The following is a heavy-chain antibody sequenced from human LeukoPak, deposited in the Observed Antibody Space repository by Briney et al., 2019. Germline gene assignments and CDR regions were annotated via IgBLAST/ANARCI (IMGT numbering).Heavy chain of an antibody. Sequence: GGSLRLSCAASGFTFSSYAMSWVRQAPGKGLGWVSAISGSGGSTYYADSVKGRFTISRDNSKNTLYLQMNSLRAEDTAVYYSAKNRGYSYGYDAFDIWGQGTMVTVSS. D-gene: IGHD5-18*01. CDR2: ISGSGGST. CDR1: GFTFSSYA. J-gene: IGHJ3*02. CDR3: AKNRGYSYGYDAFDI. V-gene: IGHV3-23*01.